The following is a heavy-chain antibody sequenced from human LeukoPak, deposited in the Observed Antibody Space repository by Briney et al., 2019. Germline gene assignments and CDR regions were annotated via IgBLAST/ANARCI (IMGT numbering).Heavy chain of an antibody. D-gene: IGHD3-10*01. V-gene: IGHV3-30*18. J-gene: IGHJ4*02. CDR2: IAYDGRYR. CDR1: GFFFTAYG. Sequence: GGSLRLSCAASGFFFTAYGMHWVRQAPGKGLEWVAVIAYDGRYRYYADSVKGRFTISRDNSRNTVSLQMKSLRVDDTAVYYCAKDHTARELKDWGQGTLVTVSS. CDR3: AKDHTARELKD.